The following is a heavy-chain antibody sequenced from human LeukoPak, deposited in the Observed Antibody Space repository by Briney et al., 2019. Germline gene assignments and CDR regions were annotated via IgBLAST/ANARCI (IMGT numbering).Heavy chain of an antibody. D-gene: IGHD3-10*01. CDR3: AKGMGGSGSSSADY. CDR1: GFTFRSYE. J-gene: IGHJ4*02. CDR2: ISTSGSSI. V-gene: IGHV3-48*03. Sequence: GGSLRLSCAASGFTFRSYEMNWVRQAPGKGLEWVSYISTSGSSIYYADSVKGRFTISRDNAKNSLYLQMNSLRAEDTAVYYCAKGMGGSGSSSADYWGQGTLVTVSS.